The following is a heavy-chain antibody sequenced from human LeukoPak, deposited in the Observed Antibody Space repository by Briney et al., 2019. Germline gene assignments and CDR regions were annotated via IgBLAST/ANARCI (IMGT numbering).Heavy chain of an antibody. V-gene: IGHV4-4*02. Sequence: GSLRLSCAASGFTVSSNYMSWVRQPPGKGLEWIGEIYHSGSTNYNPSLKSRVTISVDRSMNQFSLKLTSVTAADTAIYYCARPGIGGAFDIWGQGTMVTVFS. J-gene: IGHJ3*02. CDR1: GFTVSSNY. CDR2: IYHSGST. CDR3: ARPGIGGAFDI. D-gene: IGHD3-3*01.